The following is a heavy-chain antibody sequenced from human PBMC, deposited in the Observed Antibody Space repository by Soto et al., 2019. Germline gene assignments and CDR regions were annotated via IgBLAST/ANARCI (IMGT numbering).Heavy chain of an antibody. CDR1: GASLSSSNW. CDR2: LYHSGTT. CDR3: TRRLSGSPYYDY. Sequence: QMQLRESGTGLVKHSGTLSLPCAVSGASLSSSNWWTWVRQPPGKWLEWIGELYHSGTTNYNPSHTSRVTIYLEKSKNQFSGKRHSVASADTAVYYCTRRLSGSPYYDYWGQGTLVTVSS. V-gene: IGHV4-4*02. J-gene: IGHJ4*02. D-gene: IGHD3-22*01.